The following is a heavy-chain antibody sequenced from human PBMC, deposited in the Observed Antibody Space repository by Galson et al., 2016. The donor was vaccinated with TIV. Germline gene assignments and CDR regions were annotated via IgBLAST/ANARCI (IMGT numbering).Heavy chain of an antibody. CDR1: GGSLSSGSHY. Sequence: LSLTCTVSGGSLSSGSHYWTWIRQPAGKGLEWIGHISSTGNTKYNPSLKSRVTISIDTSQKQFSLTLTSVTAADTAVYHCARRVFDSGWYYDNWGQGTLVSVSS. CDR2: ISSTGNT. D-gene: IGHD6-19*01. CDR3: ARRVFDSGWYYDN. J-gene: IGHJ4*02. V-gene: IGHV4-61*09.